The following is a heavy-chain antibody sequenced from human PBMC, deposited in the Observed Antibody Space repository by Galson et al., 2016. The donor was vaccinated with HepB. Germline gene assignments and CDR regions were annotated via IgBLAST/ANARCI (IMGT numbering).Heavy chain of an antibody. CDR2: ISYDGSNK. Sequence: SLRLSCAASGFTFSSYGMNWVRQAPGKGLEWVAVISYDGSNKYYVDSVKGRFTISRDNSKNTLYLQMNSLRAEDAAVYYCAKHGPGTGRSFDCWGQGTLVSVSS. V-gene: IGHV3-30*18. CDR1: GFTFSSYG. CDR3: AKHGPGTGRSFDC. D-gene: IGHD1-1*01. J-gene: IGHJ4*02.